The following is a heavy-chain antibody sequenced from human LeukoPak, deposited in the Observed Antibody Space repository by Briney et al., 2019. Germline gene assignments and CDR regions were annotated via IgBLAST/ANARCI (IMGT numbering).Heavy chain of an antibody. D-gene: IGHD5-18*01. CDR1: GGSISSSSYY. Sequence: SETLSLTCTVSGGSISSSSYYWGWLRQPPGKGLEWIGSIYYSGSTYYNPSLKSRVTISVDTSKNQFSLKLSSVTAADTAVYYCARQSNVDTAMITYYYYGMDVWGQGTTVTVSS. CDR3: ARQSNVDTAMITYYYYGMDV. V-gene: IGHV4-39*01. CDR2: IYYSGST. J-gene: IGHJ6*02.